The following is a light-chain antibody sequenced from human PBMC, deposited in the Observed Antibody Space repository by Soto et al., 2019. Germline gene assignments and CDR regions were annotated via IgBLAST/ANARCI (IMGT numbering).Light chain of an antibody. CDR1: KSNIGNRP. CDR2: TDL. Sequence: QSVLTQPPSASGTPGQRVTISCSGGKSNIGNRPVHWFQQLPGTAPKLLIYTDLQRPSGVPDRFSGSKSGTSASLAISGLRSDDEADYYCLTWDDSLRGWVFGGGTKVTVL. CDR3: LTWDDSLRGWV. J-gene: IGLJ3*02. V-gene: IGLV1-47*01.